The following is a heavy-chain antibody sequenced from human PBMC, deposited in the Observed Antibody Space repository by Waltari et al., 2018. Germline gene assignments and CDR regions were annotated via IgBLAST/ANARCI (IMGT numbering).Heavy chain of an antibody. CDR3: ARDGVPDAFDI. CDR2: IKQDGSEK. CDR1: GFTFRSYW. J-gene: IGHJ3*02. Sequence: EVQLVESGGGLVQPGGSLRPPCSASGFTFRSYWMSWVRQAPGKVLEWVANIKQDGSEKYYVDSVKGRFTISRDNAKNSLYLQMNSLRAEDTAVYYCARDGVPDAFDIWGQGTMVTVSS. V-gene: IGHV3-7*01. D-gene: IGHD3-16*01.